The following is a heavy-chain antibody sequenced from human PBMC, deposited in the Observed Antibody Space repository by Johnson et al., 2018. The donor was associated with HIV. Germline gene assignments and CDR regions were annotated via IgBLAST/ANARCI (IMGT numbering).Heavy chain of an antibody. D-gene: IGHD3-22*01. CDR2: ISYDGSNK. CDR1: GFTFSSYA. V-gene: IGHV3-30-3*01. CDR3: ARDLFGGVIVVGAFDI. J-gene: IGHJ3*02. Sequence: QVQLVESGGGVVRPGGSLRLSCAASGFTFSSYAMHWVRQAPGKGLEWVAVISYDGSNKYYADSVKGRFTISRDNSKNTLYLQMNSLRAEDTAVYYCARDLFGGVIVVGAFDIWGQGAMVTVSS.